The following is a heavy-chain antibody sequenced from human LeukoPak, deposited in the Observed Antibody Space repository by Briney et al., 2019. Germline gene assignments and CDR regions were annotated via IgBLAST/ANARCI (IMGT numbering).Heavy chain of an antibody. CDR3: ARGSSRNLDY. CDR2: INSDESTT. CDR1: GFSFSSYW. D-gene: IGHD6-19*01. V-gene: IGHV3-74*01. Sequence: PVGSLRLSCAASGFSFSSYWMHWVRQAPGKGLVWVSRINSDESTTTYADSVKGRFTISRDNAKNTLYLQMNSLRAEDTAVYYCARGSSRNLDYWGQGTLVTVSS. J-gene: IGHJ4*02.